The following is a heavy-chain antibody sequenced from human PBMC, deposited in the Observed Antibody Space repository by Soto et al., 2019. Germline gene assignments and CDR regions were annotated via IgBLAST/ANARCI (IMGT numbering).Heavy chain of an antibody. J-gene: IGHJ4*02. Sequence: PGGSLRLSCAASGFTFSSYWMHWVRQAPGKGLVWVSRINSDGGSTSYADSVKGRFTISRDNAKNTLYLQMNSLRAEDTAVYYCARSPELRYFDWLLDYWGQGTLVTVSS. V-gene: IGHV3-74*01. CDR2: INSDGGST. D-gene: IGHD3-9*01. CDR3: ARSPELRYFDWLLDY. CDR1: GFTFSSYW.